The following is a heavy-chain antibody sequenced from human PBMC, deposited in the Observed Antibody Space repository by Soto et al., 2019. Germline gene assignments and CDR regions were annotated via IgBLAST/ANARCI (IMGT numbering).Heavy chain of an antibody. CDR1: GYTLTDYY. J-gene: IGHJ2*01. CDR3: AREGGPAPGARREWYLDL. CDR2: INPHTGDT. Sequence: QVHLVQSGAEVKKPGASVTVSCKTSGYTLTDYYMHWVRQAPGQGLEWMAWINPHTGDTGIAERFQGRVTMTRDTSTNTAHMGLTSLTSDDTAIYYCAREGGPAPGARREWYLDLWGRGSLVTVSS. V-gene: IGHV1-2*02. D-gene: IGHD2-2*01.